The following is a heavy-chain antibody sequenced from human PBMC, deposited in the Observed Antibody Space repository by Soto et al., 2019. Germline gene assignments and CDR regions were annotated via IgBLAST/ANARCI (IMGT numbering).Heavy chain of an antibody. Sequence: SETLSLTCTVSDGSLNNHYWTWIRQPPGKGLEWIGYIYYRGSTNYNPSLKSRVTMSIDTSKNQFSLKLTSVTAADTAMYFCARYKRSGSDDFDFWGQGILVTVSS. V-gene: IGHV4-59*08. CDR3: ARYKRSGSDDFDF. CDR2: IYYRGST. CDR1: DGSLNNHY. J-gene: IGHJ4*02. D-gene: IGHD6-25*01.